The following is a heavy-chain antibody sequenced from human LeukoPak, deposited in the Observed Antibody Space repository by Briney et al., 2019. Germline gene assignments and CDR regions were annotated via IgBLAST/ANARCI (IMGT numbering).Heavy chain of an antibody. CDR1: GYTFANYG. CDR2: ISAYTGNL. Sequence: AAVKETLMSSGYTFANYGSSSVGQAPGQGLEWMGWISAYTGNLNYAQNFQGRVTMTTDTSTSTAFMELRSLRCDDTAVYNCARSGVGYFYDNAGYYPLDYWGQG. CDR3: ARSGVGYFYDNAGYYPLDY. D-gene: IGHD3-22*01. J-gene: IGHJ4*02. V-gene: IGHV1-18*01.